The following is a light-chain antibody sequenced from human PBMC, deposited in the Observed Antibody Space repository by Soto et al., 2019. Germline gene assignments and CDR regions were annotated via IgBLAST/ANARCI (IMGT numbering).Light chain of an antibody. V-gene: IGKV1-12*01. Sequence: DIQMTQSPSSVSASVGDRLTITCRASRDISNSLAWYQQTPGKAPKLLLRGASSLHRGVPSRFSGGGAGTEVTHPISSLQPEDFATYYCQQTSAFPRTFGQGTKVDVK. CDR3: QQTSAFPRT. CDR1: RDISNS. CDR2: GAS. J-gene: IGKJ2*01.